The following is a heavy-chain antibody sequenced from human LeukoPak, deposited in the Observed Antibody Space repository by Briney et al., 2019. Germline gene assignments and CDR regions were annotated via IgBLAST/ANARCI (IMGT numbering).Heavy chain of an antibody. J-gene: IGHJ2*01. V-gene: IGHV4-31*03. CDR2: IHHSGST. CDR3: AREGDHTGGPGTALRAWFFDL. D-gene: IGHD6-13*01. Sequence: SQTLSLTCTVSGASISSGGHLWTWVRQHPGEGLEWIGYIHHSGSTLYNPSLKSRVMMSVDPSKNQFSLNVISVTAADTAVYYCAREGDHTGGPGTALRAWFFDLWGRGTLVTVSS. CDR1: GASISSGGHL.